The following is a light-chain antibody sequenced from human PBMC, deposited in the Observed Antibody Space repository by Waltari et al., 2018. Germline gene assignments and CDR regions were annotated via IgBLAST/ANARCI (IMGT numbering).Light chain of an antibody. V-gene: IGKV3-11*01. CDR2: DAS. CDR1: QSIGSS. CDR3: QQRINWPRT. J-gene: IGKJ1*01. Sequence: ETVLTQSPGTLALSPGERATLSCRASQSIGSSLAWYQHIPGQAPRPLFYDASNRATGIPARFGGSGSGTDFTLTISSLEPEDFAVYYCQQRINWPRTFGQGTKVEIK.